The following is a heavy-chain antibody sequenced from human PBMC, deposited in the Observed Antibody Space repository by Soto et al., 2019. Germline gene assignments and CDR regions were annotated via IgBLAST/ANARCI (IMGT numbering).Heavy chain of an antibody. CDR2: IWYDGSNK. CDR1: GFTFSSYG. D-gene: IGHD2-21*01. CDR3: ARVSALFHYYYYYGMDV. Sequence: GGSLRLSCAASGFTFSSYGMHWVRQAPGKGLEWVAVIWYDGSNKYYADSVKGRFTISRDNSKNTLYLQMNSLRAEDTAVYYCARVSALFHYYYYYGMDVWGQGTTVTVSS. V-gene: IGHV3-33*01. J-gene: IGHJ6*02.